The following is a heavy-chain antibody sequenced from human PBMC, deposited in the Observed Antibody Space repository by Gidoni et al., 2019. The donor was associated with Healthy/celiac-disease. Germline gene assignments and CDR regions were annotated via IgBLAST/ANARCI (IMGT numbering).Heavy chain of an antibody. J-gene: IGHJ4*02. CDR2: ISGSGGGT. CDR1: GLTFSSYA. V-gene: IGHV3-23*01. CDR3: AKLAHDYSNYDSL. D-gene: IGHD4-4*01. Sequence: EVQLLESGGGLVQPGGSLRLSCAPSGLTFSSYAMSWVRRAPGKGLEWVSAISGSGGGTYYADSVKGRFTISRDNSKNTLYLQMNSLRAEDTAVYYCAKLAHDYSNYDSLWGQGTLVTVSS.